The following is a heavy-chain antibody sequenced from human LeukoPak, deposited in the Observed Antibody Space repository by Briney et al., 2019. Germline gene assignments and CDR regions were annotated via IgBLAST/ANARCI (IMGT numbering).Heavy chain of an antibody. V-gene: IGHV4-61*08. CDR3: ARDSDAFDI. CDR1: GGSISSGGYY. Sequence: SETLSLTCAVSGGSISSGGYYWSWIRQPPGKGLEWIGYIYYSGSTNYNPSLKSRVTISVDTSKNQFSLKLSSVTAADTAVYYCARDSDAFDIWGQGTMVTVSS. CDR2: IYYSGST. J-gene: IGHJ3*02.